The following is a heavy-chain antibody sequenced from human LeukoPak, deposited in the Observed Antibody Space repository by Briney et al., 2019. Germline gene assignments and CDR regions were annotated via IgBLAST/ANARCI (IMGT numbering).Heavy chain of an antibody. V-gene: IGHV1-46*01. D-gene: IGHD3-3*01. J-gene: IGHJ6*02. CDR1: GYTFTSYY. CDR3: ARGGLGTLYDFWSGYSLYYYYGMDV. CDR2: INPSGGST. Sequence: ASVKVSCKASGYTFTSYYMHWVRQAPGQGLEWMGIINPSGGSTSYAQKFQGRVTMTRDTSTSTVYMELSSLRSEDTAVYYCARGGLGTLYDFWSGYSLYYYYGMDVWGQGTTVTVSS.